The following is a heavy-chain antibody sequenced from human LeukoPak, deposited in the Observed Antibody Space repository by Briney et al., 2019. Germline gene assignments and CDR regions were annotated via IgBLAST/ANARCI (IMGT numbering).Heavy chain of an antibody. CDR2: IYPGDSDT. CDR3: ARQGYSSTTTVDY. Sequence: GESLKISCKGSGYSFTSYWIGWVRQMPGKGMEWMGIIYPGDSDTRYSPSFQGQVTISADKSISTAYLQWSSLKASDTAMYYCARQGYSSTTTVDYWGQGTLVTVSS. J-gene: IGHJ4*02. D-gene: IGHD6-13*01. CDR1: GYSFTSYW. V-gene: IGHV5-51*01.